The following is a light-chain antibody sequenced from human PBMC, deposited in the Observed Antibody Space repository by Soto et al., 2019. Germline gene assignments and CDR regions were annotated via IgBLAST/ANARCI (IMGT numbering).Light chain of an antibody. J-gene: IGKJ1*01. CDR1: QRVSSN. CDR3: QHYNQWHREWT. Sequence: EIVMTQSPSILSVSPGERATLSCGASQRVSSNLAWYQQRPGQAPRLLIYGASSRATGIPARFSVSGSGTALTLTISTLQSQDSAVYASQHYNQWHREWTFGQGTKVDIK. CDR2: GAS. V-gene: IGKV3-15*01.